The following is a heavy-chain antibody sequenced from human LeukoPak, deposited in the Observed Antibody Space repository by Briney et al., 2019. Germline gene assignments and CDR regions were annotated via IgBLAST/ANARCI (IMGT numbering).Heavy chain of an antibody. CDR1: GFTFSSYA. Sequence: PGGSLRLSCAASGFTFSSYAMTWVRQAPGKGLEWVSFIYSDNTHNSDSVKGRFTISRDKSKNTLYLQMNRLRAEDTAVYYCARRAGAYSHPYDYWGQGTLVTVSS. V-gene: IGHV3-53*01. J-gene: IGHJ4*02. CDR3: ARRAGAYSHPYDY. CDR2: IYSDNT. D-gene: IGHD4/OR15-4a*01.